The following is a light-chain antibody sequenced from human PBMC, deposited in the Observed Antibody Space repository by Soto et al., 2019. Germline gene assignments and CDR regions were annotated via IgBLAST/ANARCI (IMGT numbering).Light chain of an antibody. CDR3: TSYAGGNNV. CDR2: EVN. CDR1: SSDVGGYNY. V-gene: IGLV2-8*01. Sequence: QSALTQPPSASGSPGQSVTISCTGTSSDVGGYNYVSWCQQNPGKVPKLMIYEVNKRPSGVPDRFSGSKSGNTASLTVSGLQAEDEADYYCTSYAGGNNVFGTGTKLTVL. J-gene: IGLJ1*01.